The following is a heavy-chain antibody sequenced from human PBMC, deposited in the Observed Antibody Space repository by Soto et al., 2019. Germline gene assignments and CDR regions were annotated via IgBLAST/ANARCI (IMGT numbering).Heavy chain of an antibody. CDR1: GFTFESYA. D-gene: IGHD6-19*01. V-gene: IGHV3-9*01. Sequence: EVQLVESGGGLSQPGRSLRLSCEASGFTFESYAMHWIRQAPGKGLEWVSGISWNSNSIGYADSVKGRFTISRDNAKNSLYLQMNSLRVEDTAFYYCAKGMEQWLSNWFGPWGQGTLVTVAA. CDR3: AKGMEQWLSNWFGP. J-gene: IGHJ5*02. CDR2: ISWNSNSI.